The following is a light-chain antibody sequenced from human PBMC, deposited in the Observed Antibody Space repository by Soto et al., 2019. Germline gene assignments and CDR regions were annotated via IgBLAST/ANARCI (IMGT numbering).Light chain of an antibody. CDR2: KIS. Sequence: DVVMTQSPLSLPVTLGQPASISCRSSQSLVYRDGNTYLSWFQQRPGQSPRRLIYKISDRDSGVPDRFSGSGSGTEFTLKISRVEAEDVGVYYCMQGTHWPYTFGPW. V-gene: IGKV2-30*01. CDR3: MQGTHWPYT. CDR1: QSLVYRDGNTY. J-gene: IGKJ3*01.